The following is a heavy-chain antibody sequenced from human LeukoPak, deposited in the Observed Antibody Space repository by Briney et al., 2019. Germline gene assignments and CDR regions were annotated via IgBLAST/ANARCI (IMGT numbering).Heavy chain of an antibody. CDR1: GGSISSYY. D-gene: IGHD3-3*01. J-gene: IGHJ4*02. V-gene: IGHV4-59*01. CDR2: IYYSGST. CDR3: ARDHPYYDFWSGYYRPGGLDY. Sequence: SETLSLTCTVSGGSISSYYWSWIRQPPGEGLEWIGYIYYSGSTNYNPSLKSRVTISVDTSKNQFSLKLSSVTAADTAVYYCARDHPYYDFWSGYYRPGGLDYWGQGTLVTVSS.